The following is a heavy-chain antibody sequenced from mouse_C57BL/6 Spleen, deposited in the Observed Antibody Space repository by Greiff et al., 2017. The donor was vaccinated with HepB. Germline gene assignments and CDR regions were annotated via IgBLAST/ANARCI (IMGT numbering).Heavy chain of an antibody. CDR2: ISSGSSTI. CDR1: GFTFSDYG. CDR3: ARRSMVTTGDYFDY. Sequence: DVKLVESGGGLVKPGGSLKLSCAASGFTFSDYGMHWVRQAPEKGLEWVAYISSGSSTIYYADTVKGRFTISRDNAKNTLFLQMTSLRSEDTAMYYCARRSMVTTGDYFDYWGQGTTLTVSS. D-gene: IGHD2-2*01. V-gene: IGHV5-17*01. J-gene: IGHJ2*01.